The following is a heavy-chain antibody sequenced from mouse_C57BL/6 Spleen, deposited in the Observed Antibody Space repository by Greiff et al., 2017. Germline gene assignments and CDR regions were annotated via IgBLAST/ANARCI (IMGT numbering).Heavy chain of an antibody. J-gene: IGHJ4*01. CDR3: ARTYYGSFPYYAMDY. D-gene: IGHD1-1*01. Sequence: QVQLQQPGAELVRPGSSVKLSCKASGYTFTSYWMHWVKQRPIQGLEWIGNIDPSDSETHYNQKFKDKATLTVDKSSSTAYMQLSSLTSEDSAVYYCARTYYGSFPYYAMDYWGQGTSVTVSS. CDR1: GYTFTSYW. CDR2: IDPSDSET. V-gene: IGHV1-52*01.